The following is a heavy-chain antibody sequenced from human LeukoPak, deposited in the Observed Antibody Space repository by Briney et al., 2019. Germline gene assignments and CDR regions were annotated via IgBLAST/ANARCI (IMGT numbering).Heavy chain of an antibody. CDR3: AKEGGYNYGYLDS. J-gene: IGHJ4*02. CDR2: ISGSGDT. Sequence: GGSLRLSCAVSGFSYSSYAMSWVRQAPGKGLEGVSTISGSGDTYYVDSVKGRFTISRDNSKNTLYLQMNSLRAEDTSVYYCAKEGGYNYGYLDSWGQGTLVTVSS. D-gene: IGHD5-18*01. CDR1: GFSYSSYA. V-gene: IGHV3-23*01.